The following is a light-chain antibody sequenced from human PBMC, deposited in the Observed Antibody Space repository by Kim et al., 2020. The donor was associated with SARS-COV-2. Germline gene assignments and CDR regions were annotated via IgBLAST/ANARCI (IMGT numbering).Light chain of an antibody. CDR3: QQYNNGPRT. V-gene: IGKV3-15*01. Sequence: EIVMTQSPATLSVSPGERATLSCRASQSVSTNLAWYQQKPGQAPRLLIYGASTRATGISARFSGSGSGTEFTLTISSLQSEDFALYYCQQYNNGPRTFGQGTKVDIK. J-gene: IGKJ1*01. CDR1: QSVSTN. CDR2: GAS.